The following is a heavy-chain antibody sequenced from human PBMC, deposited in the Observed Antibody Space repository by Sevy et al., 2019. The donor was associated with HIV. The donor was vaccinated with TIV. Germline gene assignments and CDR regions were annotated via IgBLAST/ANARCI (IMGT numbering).Heavy chain of an antibody. V-gene: IGHV3-30-3*01. J-gene: IGHJ4*02. CDR2: ISYDGSNK. CDR1: GFTFSNYA. CDR3: ARDAHY. Sequence: GGSLRLSCAASGFTFSNYAMHWVRQAPGKGLEWVAVISYDGSNKYYADSVKGRFTISRDNSKNTLYLQMNSLRAEDTAVYYCARDAHYWGQGTLVTLSS.